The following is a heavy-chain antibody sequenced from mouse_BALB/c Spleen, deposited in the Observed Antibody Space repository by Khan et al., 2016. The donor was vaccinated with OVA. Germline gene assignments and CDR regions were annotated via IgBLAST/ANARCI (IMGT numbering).Heavy chain of an antibody. D-gene: IGHD2-3*01. J-gene: IGHJ4*01. CDR1: GFSLTSYG. Sequence: QVQLKQSGPGLVAPSQSLSITCTVSGFSLTSYGVNWVRQPPGKGLEWLGVIWGDGSTNYHSALKSRLSITKDNSKSQAFLKLNSLQTDDTATYYCASPRDGYPYGMDYWGQGTSVTVSS. CDR2: IWGDGST. V-gene: IGHV2-3*01. CDR3: ASPRDGYPYGMDY.